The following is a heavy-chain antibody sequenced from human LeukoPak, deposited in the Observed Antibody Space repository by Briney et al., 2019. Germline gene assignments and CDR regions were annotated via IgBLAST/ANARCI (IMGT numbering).Heavy chain of an antibody. CDR2: VSTSGTTI. Sequence: KPGGSLRLSCAASGFTFSEHYMTWIRQAAGKGLEWVSYVSTSGTTIYYSDSVKGRFTISRDNAKNSLFLQMNSLRSEDTAVYYCSGSRLRPGVFQGEFYIDYWGQGTLVTVSS. CDR1: GFTFSEHY. J-gene: IGHJ4*02. CDR3: SGSRLRPGVFQGEFYIDY. D-gene: IGHD3-10*01. V-gene: IGHV3-11*01.